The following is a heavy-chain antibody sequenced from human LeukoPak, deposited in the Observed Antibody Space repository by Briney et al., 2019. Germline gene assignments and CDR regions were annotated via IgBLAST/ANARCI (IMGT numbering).Heavy chain of an antibody. CDR3: ARPYDFWSGYSAGSYFDY. Sequence: GGSLRLSCAASGFTFSSYSMNWVRQAPGKGLEWVSYISSSSRTIYYADSVKGRFTISRDNAKSSLYLQMNSLRAEDTAVYYCARPYDFWSGYSAGSYFDYWGQGTLVTVSS. V-gene: IGHV3-48*01. CDR1: GFTFSSYS. D-gene: IGHD3-3*01. J-gene: IGHJ4*02. CDR2: ISSSSRTI.